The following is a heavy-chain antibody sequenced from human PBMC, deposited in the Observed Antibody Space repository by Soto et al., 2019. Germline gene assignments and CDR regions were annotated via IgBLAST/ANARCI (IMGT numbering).Heavy chain of an antibody. Sequence: LGESLKISCQVSGYTFTIYWIGWVRQMPGKGLEWMGIIYPSDSDTGYSPSFQGQVTISADQSINTAYLQWDSLKASDTAIYYCARPANTVADHFDLWGQGTPVTVSS. V-gene: IGHV5-51*01. D-gene: IGHD4-17*01. CDR3: ARPANTVADHFDL. J-gene: IGHJ4*02. CDR2: IYPSDSDT. CDR1: GYTFTIYW.